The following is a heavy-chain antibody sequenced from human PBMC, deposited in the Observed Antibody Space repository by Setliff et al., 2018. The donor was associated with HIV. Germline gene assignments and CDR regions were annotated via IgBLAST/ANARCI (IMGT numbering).Heavy chain of an antibody. D-gene: IGHD3-10*01. CDR3: AIRGASRSFDY. J-gene: IGHJ4*02. CDR1: GFTFSSYA. V-gene: IGHV3-23*01. CDR2: ISGGGAT. Sequence: GGSLRLSCGASGFTFSSYAMSWVRQTPGKGLEWVSGISGGGATDYADSVKGRFTISRDNSKNTLYLQMNTLRAEDTAVYYCAIRGASRSFDYWGQGTLVTVSS.